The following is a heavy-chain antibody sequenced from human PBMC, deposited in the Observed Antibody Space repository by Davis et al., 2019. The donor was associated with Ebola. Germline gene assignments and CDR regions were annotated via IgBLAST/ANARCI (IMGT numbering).Heavy chain of an antibody. CDR2: IHYSGST. D-gene: IGHD1-1*01. Sequence: SEALSLTCTVSGGSISSYYWSWIRQPPGKGLEWIGYIHYSGSTNYNPSLKSRVTISVDTSKTQFSLKLSSVTAADTAVYYCARDSDTFGDRTGYYYYGMDVWGQGTTVTVSS. J-gene: IGHJ6*02. V-gene: IGHV4-59*01. CDR1: GGSISSYY. CDR3: ARDSDTFGDRTGYYYYGMDV.